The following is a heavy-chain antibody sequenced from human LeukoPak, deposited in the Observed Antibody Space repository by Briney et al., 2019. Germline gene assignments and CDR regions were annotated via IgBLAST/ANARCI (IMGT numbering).Heavy chain of an antibody. CDR3: SIAPEQYYGDPDAFDI. CDR2: ISGSGGST. V-gene: IGHV3-23*01. D-gene: IGHD4-17*01. Sequence: GGSLRLSCAASGFTFSSYAMSWVRQAPGKGLEWVSAISGSGGSTYYADSVKGRFTISRDNSKNTLYLQMNSLRAEDTAVYYCSIAPEQYYGDPDAFDIWGQGTTVTVSS. CDR1: GFTFSSYA. J-gene: IGHJ3*02.